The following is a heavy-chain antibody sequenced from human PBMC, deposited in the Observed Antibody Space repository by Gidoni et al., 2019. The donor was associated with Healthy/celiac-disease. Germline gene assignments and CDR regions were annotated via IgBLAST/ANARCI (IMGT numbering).Heavy chain of an antibody. D-gene: IGHD6-19*01. CDR2: IYYSGST. CDR1: GGSISSSSYY. Sequence: QLQLQESGPGLVNPSETLSLTCTVSGGSISSSSYYWGWIRQPPGKGLEWIGSIYYSGSTYYNPSLKSRVTISVDTSKNQFSLKLSSVTAADTAVYYCAGKAVAGLYYYYYYGMDVWGKGTTVTVSS. CDR3: AGKAVAGLYYYYYYGMDV. J-gene: IGHJ6*04. V-gene: IGHV4-39*01.